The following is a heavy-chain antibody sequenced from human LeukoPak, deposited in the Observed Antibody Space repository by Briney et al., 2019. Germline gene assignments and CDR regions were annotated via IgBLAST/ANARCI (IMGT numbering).Heavy chain of an antibody. Sequence: PGGSLRLSCAASGFTFSSYSMNWVRQAPGKGLEWVANIKQDGSEKYYVDSVKGRFTISRDNAKNSLYLQMNSLRAEDTAVYYCARDKYGDYFDYWGQGTLVTVSS. CDR1: GFTFSSYS. CDR2: IKQDGSEK. CDR3: ARDKYGDYFDY. D-gene: IGHD2-8*01. V-gene: IGHV3-7*01. J-gene: IGHJ4*02.